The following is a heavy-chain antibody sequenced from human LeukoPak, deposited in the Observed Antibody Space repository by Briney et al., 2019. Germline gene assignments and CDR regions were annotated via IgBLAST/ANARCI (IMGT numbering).Heavy chain of an antibody. J-gene: IGHJ4*02. V-gene: IGHV3-64*01. Sequence: PGGSLRLSCAASGFTFSNYAMHWVRQAPGKGLEYVSAISSNGDSTYYASSVKGRFTISRDNSKNTLHLQMGSLRAEDMVVYYCARADSSGWYFYFDHWGQGTLVTVSS. CDR3: ARADSSGWYFYFDH. D-gene: IGHD6-19*01. CDR1: GFTFSNYA. CDR2: ISSNGDST.